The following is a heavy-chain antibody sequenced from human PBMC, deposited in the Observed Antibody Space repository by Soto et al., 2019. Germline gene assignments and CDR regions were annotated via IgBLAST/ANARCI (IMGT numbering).Heavy chain of an antibody. V-gene: IGHV1-69*02. Sequence: SVKVSCKASGGTFSSYTISWVRQAPGQGLEWMGRIIPILGIANYAQKYQGRVTITADKSTSTAYMELSSLRSEDTAVYYCARNALDYGDYVRDYWGQGTLVTVSS. D-gene: IGHD4-17*01. CDR2: IIPILGIA. CDR1: GGTFSSYT. CDR3: ARNALDYGDYVRDY. J-gene: IGHJ4*02.